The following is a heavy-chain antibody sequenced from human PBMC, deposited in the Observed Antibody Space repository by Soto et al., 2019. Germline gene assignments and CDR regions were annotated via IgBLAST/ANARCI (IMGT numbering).Heavy chain of an antibody. J-gene: IGHJ6*02. Sequence: QVQLVQSGAEVKKPGASVKVSCKASGYTFTSYGISWVRQAPGQGLEWMGWTSAYNGNTNYAQKLQGRVTMTTDTSTRPADMELRSLSTDDTAVYYCARRQWLVGGYYYGLDVWGQGTTVTVSS. CDR1: GYTFTSYG. V-gene: IGHV1-18*01. CDR3: ARRQWLVGGYYYGLDV. D-gene: IGHD6-19*01. CDR2: TSAYNGNT.